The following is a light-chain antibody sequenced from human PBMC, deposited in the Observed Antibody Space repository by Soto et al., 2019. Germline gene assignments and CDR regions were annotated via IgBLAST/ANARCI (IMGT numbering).Light chain of an antibody. CDR2: EVS. CDR3: SSYTSNSTLGGVV. V-gene: IGLV2-14*01. Sequence: QSALTQPASVSGSPGQSITISCTGTSSDVGGYKYVSWCQQHPGKAPKVMIYEVSYRPSGVSNRFSGSKSGNTASLTISGLQAEDEADYYCSSYTSNSTLGGVVFGGGTKLTVL. J-gene: IGLJ2*01. CDR1: SSDVGGYKY.